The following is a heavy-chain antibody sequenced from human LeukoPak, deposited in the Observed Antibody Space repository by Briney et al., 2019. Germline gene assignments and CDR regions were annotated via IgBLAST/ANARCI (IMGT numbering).Heavy chain of an antibody. J-gene: IGHJ6*02. V-gene: IGHV1-46*01. CDR1: GYTFTGCY. CDR2: INPSGGST. D-gene: IGHD3-9*01. CDR3: ARESGNYDILTGYYTYYYGMDV. Sequence: ASVKVSCKASGYTFTGCYMHWVRQAPGQGLEWMGTINPSGGSTSYAQKFQGRVTMTRDTSTSTVYMELSSLRSEDTAVYYCARESGNYDILTGYYTYYYGMDVWGQGTTVTVSS.